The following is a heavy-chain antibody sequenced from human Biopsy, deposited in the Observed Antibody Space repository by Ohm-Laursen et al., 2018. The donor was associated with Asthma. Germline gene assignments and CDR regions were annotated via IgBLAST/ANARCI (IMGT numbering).Heavy chain of an antibody. J-gene: IGHJ4*02. CDR1: GYSLTDLS. Sequence: VASVKVSCNISGYSLTDLSMHWVRQAPGLGLEWMGGISPIFGSSNYAQRFQGRVTITAGIFTRTVYMELSGLSSDDTAVYYCASDFPKDYVRYNFQFWGQGTLVTVSS. D-gene: IGHD4-17*01. V-gene: IGHV1-24*01. CDR3: ASDFPKDYVRYNFQF. CDR2: ISPIFGSS.